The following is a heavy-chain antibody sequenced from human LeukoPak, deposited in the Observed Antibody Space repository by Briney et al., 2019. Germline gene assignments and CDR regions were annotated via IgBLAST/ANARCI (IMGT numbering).Heavy chain of an antibody. J-gene: IGHJ3*02. CDR3: ARDPNGDHIGAFDM. CDR2: IRGGGGSA. Sequence: GGSLRLSCTASGFTFSAYAMMWVRQAPGKGPEWVSAIRGGGGSAFYANSVKGRFTISRDNSKYTLFLQMNSLRAEDTAVYYCARDPNGDHIGAFDMWGPGTMVTVSS. D-gene: IGHD4-17*01. V-gene: IGHV3-23*01. CDR1: GFTFSAYA.